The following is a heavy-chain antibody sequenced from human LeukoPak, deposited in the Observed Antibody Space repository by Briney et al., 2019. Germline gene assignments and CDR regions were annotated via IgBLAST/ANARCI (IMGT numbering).Heavy chain of an antibody. D-gene: IGHD2-15*01. J-gene: IGHJ6*03. CDR1: GFTFSNAW. Sequence: GGSLRLSCAASGFTFSNAWMSWVRQAPGKGLEWVGRIKSKTDGGTTDYAAPVKGRFTISRDDSKNTLYLQMNSLKTEDTAVYYCAKNGGTPAYYYYYMDVWGKGTTVTVSS. CDR2: IKSKTDGGTT. V-gene: IGHV3-15*01. CDR3: AKNGGTPAYYYYYMDV.